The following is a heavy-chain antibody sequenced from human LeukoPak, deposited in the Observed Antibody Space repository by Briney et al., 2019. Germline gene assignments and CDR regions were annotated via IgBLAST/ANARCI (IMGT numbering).Heavy chain of an antibody. D-gene: IGHD1-26*01. CDR3: ASTASGSYLYNWFDP. V-gene: IGHV3-21*01. CDR1: GFTFSSYS. Sequence: GGALRVSCAASGFTFSSYSMNWFRPAPGRGLTWVSSISSSSRDIYYQDSVKGRFTISRDNAQNPLLPQMNSRKAEDTAVYYSASTASGSYLYNWFDPWGQGTLVTVSS. J-gene: IGHJ5*02. CDR2: ISSSSRDI.